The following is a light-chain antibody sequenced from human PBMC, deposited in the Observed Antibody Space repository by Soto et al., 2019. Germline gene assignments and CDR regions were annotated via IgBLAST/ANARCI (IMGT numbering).Light chain of an antibody. J-gene: IGLJ2*01. CDR1: SSDVGGYNY. CDR3: SSYTSSSTQMV. V-gene: IGLV2-14*01. CDR2: DVS. Sequence: QSVLTQPASVSGSPGQSITISCTGTSSDVGGYNYVSWYQQHPGKAPKLMIYDVSNRPSGVSNRFSGSKSANTASLTISGLQAEDEADYYCSSYTSSSTQMVFGGGTKLTVL.